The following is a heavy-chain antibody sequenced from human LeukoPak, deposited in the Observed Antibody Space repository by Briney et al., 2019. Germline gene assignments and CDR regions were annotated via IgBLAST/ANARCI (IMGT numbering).Heavy chain of an antibody. V-gene: IGHV3-30*02. Sequence: GGSLRLSCAASGFTFSTYGMHWVRQAPGRGLEWVAFIRSDGSSKYYADSMKGRFTISRDNSKNTLYLQMSSLRAEDTAVFYCASRVIVSFDYWGQGTLVTVSS. CDR2: IRSDGSSK. D-gene: IGHD2/OR15-2a*01. CDR3: ASRVIVSFDY. CDR1: GFTFSTYG. J-gene: IGHJ4*02.